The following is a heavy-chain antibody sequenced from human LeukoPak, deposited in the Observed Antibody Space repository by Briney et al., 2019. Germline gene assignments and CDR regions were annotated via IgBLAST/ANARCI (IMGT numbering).Heavy chain of an antibody. CDR2: NDYCGYS. CDR1: GGSVSSHGYY. Sequence: SETLSLTCTVSGGSVSSHGYYWGWIRQPPGKGLEWIGSNDYCGYSYYIPSLKSRVTISIDTSKNQLSLRLTSVTAADTAVYYCARFEGGTMEDYWGQGTLVTVSS. D-gene: IGHD1-1*01. J-gene: IGHJ4*02. V-gene: IGHV4-39*07. CDR3: ARFEGGTMEDY.